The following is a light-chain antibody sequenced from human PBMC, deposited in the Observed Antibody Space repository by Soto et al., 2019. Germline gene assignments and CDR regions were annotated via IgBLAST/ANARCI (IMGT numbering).Light chain of an antibody. CDR3: TSWTTSTTMI. V-gene: IGLV2-14*03. CDR1: SSDIGAYNF. J-gene: IGLJ2*01. CDR2: DVN. Sequence: QSVLTQPASVSGSPGQSITISCTGTSSDIGAYNFVSWYQQHPGKAPKLMLYDVNIRPSGVSNRYSGSKSGNTASLTISGLHAEAEADYYCTSWTTSTTMIFGGGTKLTVL.